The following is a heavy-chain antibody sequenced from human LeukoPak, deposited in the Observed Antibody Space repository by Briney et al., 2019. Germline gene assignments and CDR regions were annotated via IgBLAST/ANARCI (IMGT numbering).Heavy chain of an antibody. CDR1: GGSISSYY. Sequence: SETLPLTCTVSGGSISSYYWSWIRQPPGRGLEWIGYIYYSGTTNYNPSPKSRVTISVDTSKNQFSLKLSSVTAADTAVYYCARGVYIAAAQYGYWGQGTLVTVSS. J-gene: IGHJ4*02. V-gene: IGHV4-59*01. D-gene: IGHD6-13*01. CDR2: IYYSGTT. CDR3: ARGVYIAAAQYGY.